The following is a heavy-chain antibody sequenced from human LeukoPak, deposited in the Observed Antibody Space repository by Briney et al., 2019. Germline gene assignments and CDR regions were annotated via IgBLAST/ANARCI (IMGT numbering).Heavy chain of an antibody. CDR1: GGSISSSSYY. J-gene: IGHJ4*02. D-gene: IGHD4-17*01. CDR2: IHYSGST. CDR3: ARLGHSYGDLDY. Sequence: PSETLSLTCTVSGGSISSSSYYWSWIRQPPGKGLEWIGSIHYSGSTYYNPSLKSRVTISVDTSKNQFSLKLSSVTAADTAVYYCARLGHSYGDLDYWGQGTLVTVSS. V-gene: IGHV4-39*01.